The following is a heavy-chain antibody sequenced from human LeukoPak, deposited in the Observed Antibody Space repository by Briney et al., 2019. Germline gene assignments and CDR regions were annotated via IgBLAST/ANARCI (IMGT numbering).Heavy chain of an antibody. Sequence: TGGSLRLSCAASGFSFSSYDMIWVRQAPGKGLEWVARLHADGVEQNYVDSVTGRFTMSRDNAKNSLDLQMNSLRVEDTAVYYCARGGYSFDYLGQGTLVAVSS. J-gene: IGHJ4*02. CDR3: ARGGYSFDY. CDR1: GFSFSSYD. CDR2: LHADGVEQ. D-gene: IGHD5-18*01. V-gene: IGHV3-7*01.